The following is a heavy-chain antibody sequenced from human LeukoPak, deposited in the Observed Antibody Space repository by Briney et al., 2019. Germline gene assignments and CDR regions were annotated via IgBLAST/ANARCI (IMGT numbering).Heavy chain of an antibody. CDR3: ASGVSSSWYSDY. D-gene: IGHD6-13*01. CDR2: INPSSGGT. V-gene: IGHV1-2*02. Sequence: ASVKVSCKASGYTFTDYYMQWVRQAPGQGLEWMGWINPSSGGTNYAQKFQGRVTMTRDTSTSTAYMDLSRLRSDDTAVYYCASGVSSSWYSDYWGQGTLVTASS. J-gene: IGHJ4*02. CDR1: GYTFTDYY.